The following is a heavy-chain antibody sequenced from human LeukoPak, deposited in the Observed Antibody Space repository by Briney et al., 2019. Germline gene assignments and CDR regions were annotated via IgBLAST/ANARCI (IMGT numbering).Heavy chain of an antibody. Sequence: ASVKVSCKASGYTFTGYYMHWVRQAPGQGLEWMGWINPNSGGTNYAQKFQGRVTMTRDTSISTDYMELSRLRSDDTAVYYCARDRSTGVTLLDYWRQGTLVSVSS. CDR2: INPNSGGT. CDR3: ARDRSTGVTLLDY. D-gene: IGHD4-23*01. V-gene: IGHV1-2*02. J-gene: IGHJ4*02. CDR1: GYTFTGYY.